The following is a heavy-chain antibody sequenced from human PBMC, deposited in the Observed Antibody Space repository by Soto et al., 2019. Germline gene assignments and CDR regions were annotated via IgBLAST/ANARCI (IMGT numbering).Heavy chain of an antibody. D-gene: IGHD3-9*01. CDR1: GGSISSSSYY. CDR3: ATSLTGYWILNSGFDY. V-gene: IGHV4-39*01. CDR2: IYYSGST. J-gene: IGHJ4*02. Sequence: PSETLSLTCTVSGGSISSSSYYWGWIRQPPGKGLEWIGSIYYSGSTYYNPSLKSRVTISVDTSKNQFSLKLSSVTAADTAVYYCATSLTGYWILNSGFDYWGQGTLVTVSS.